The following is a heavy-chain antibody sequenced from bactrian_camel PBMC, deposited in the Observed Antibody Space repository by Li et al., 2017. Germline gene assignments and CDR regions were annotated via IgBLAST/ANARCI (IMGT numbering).Heavy chain of an antibody. CDR3: LRTHDIRY. J-gene: IGHJ4*01. CDR1: GLTFEGGN. CDR2: IAPDGSR. V-gene: IGHV3S55*01. Sequence: VQLVESGGGAVQTGGSLRLTCTAIGLTFEGGNQGWYRETPGNEFELVSSIAPDGSRWYADSVQGRFTISRDNAKNTLYLQLNSLKTEDTAMYYRLRTHDIRYWGQGTQVTVS. D-gene: IGHD1*01.